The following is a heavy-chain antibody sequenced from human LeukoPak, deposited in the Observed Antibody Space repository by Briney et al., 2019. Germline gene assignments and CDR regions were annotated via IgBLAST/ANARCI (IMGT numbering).Heavy chain of an antibody. CDR2: IYHSGST. Sequence: SETLSLTCAVSGGSISSSNWWSWVRQPPGKGLEWIGEIYHSGSTNYNPSLKSRVTISVDTSKNQFSLKLSSVTAADTAVYYCARDRGFGELFIPPFGEFDPWGQGTLVTVSS. CDR3: ARDRGFGELFIPPFGEFDP. D-gene: IGHD3-10*01. J-gene: IGHJ5*02. V-gene: IGHV4-4*02. CDR1: GGSISSSNW.